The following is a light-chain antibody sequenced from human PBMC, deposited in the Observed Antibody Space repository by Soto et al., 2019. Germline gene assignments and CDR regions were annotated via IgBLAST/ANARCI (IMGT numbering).Light chain of an antibody. Sequence: EVVMTQSPATLSVSPGERATLSCRASQNLSRNLAWYQQQPGQAPRLLIYGASTRATGIPAMFSGSGSGTAFTLTISSLQSEDFAVYYCQHYDNWPHTFGQGTKLEIK. CDR3: QHYDNWPHT. V-gene: IGKV3-15*01. CDR2: GAS. J-gene: IGKJ2*01. CDR1: QNLSRN.